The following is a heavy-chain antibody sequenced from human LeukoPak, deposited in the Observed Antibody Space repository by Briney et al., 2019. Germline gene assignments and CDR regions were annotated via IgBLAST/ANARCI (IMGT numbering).Heavy chain of an antibody. Sequence: PGGSLRLSCAASGFTFSSYWMHWVRQTPGKGPMWVSRIKSDGSTIYADSVKGRFTISGDNAKNSVYLQMTSLRAEDTALYYCAKDATAVPGTVYMDVWGKGTTVTISS. D-gene: IGHD6-13*01. J-gene: IGHJ6*03. V-gene: IGHV3-74*01. CDR1: GFTFSSYW. CDR3: AKDATAVPGTVYMDV. CDR2: IKSDGST.